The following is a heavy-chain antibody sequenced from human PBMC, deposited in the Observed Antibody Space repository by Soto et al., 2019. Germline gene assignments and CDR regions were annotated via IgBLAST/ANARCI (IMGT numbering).Heavy chain of an antibody. CDR1: GFSLSTSEVG. V-gene: IGHV2-5*02. CDR2: IYWDDDK. CDR3: AHIGLDARGWPANFDY. J-gene: IGHJ4*02. Sequence: SGPTLVNPTQTLTLTCTFSGFSLSTSEVGVGWIRQPPGKALEWLALIYWDDDKRYSPSLKSRLTITKDTSKNQVVLTMANMDPVDTATYYCAHIGLDARGWPANFDYWGQGTLVTVSS. D-gene: IGHD6-19*01.